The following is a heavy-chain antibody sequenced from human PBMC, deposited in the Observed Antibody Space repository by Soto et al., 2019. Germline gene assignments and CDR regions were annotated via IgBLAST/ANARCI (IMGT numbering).Heavy chain of an antibody. Sequence: PGESLKISCKGSGYSFTSYWIGWVRQMPGKGLEWMGIIYPGDSDTRYSPSFQGQVTISADKSISTAYLQWSSLKASDTAMYYCARSGYYDRSGYYQGTAIAYYYAMDVWGQGTTVTVSS. CDR1: GYSFTSYW. CDR3: ARSGYYDRSGYYQGTAIAYYYAMDV. D-gene: IGHD3-22*01. J-gene: IGHJ6*02. CDR2: IYPGDSDT. V-gene: IGHV5-51*01.